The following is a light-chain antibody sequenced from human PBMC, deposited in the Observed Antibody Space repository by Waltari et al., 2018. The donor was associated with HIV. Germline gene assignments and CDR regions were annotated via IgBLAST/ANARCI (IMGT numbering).Light chain of an antibody. Sequence: IQMTQSPSFLAASVGDRVTITCRASLNIKLYLNWYQQKPGKAPRLLIYTASSLQSGVPSRFIGSASGTNFTLTISSLHPEDYAAYYCQQAYSGPFVFGPGTKVEVK. CDR2: TAS. CDR1: LNIKLY. J-gene: IGKJ3*01. CDR3: QQAYSGPFV. V-gene: IGKV1-39*01.